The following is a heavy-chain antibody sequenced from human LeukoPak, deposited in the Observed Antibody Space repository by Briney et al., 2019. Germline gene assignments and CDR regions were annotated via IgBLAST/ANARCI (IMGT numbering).Heavy chain of an antibody. Sequence: PGGSLRLSCAASGFTFDNYAMHWVRQAPGKGLEWVSSISWDSANIAYADSVKGRFTISRDNAKNSLYLQMNSLRPEDMALYYCVKDTSGASQYFQYWGHGTVVTVSS. D-gene: IGHD2-15*01. CDR1: GFTFDNYA. CDR2: ISWDSANI. CDR3: VKDTSGASQYFQY. J-gene: IGHJ1*01. V-gene: IGHV3-9*03.